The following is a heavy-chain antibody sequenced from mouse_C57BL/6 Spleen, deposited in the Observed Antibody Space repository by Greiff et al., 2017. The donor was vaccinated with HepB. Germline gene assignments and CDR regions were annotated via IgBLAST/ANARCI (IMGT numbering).Heavy chain of an antibody. Sequence: EVQLQQSGAELVRPGASVKLSCTASGFNIKDDYMHWVKQRPEQGLEWIGWIDPENGDTEYASKFQGKATITADTSSNTAYLQLSSLTSEDTAVYYCTINLITTVVATTPSDYWGQVAALTVSS. CDR1: GFNIKDDY. J-gene: IGHJ2*01. V-gene: IGHV14-4*01. D-gene: IGHD1-1*01. CDR3: TINLITTVVATTPSDY. CDR2: IDPENGDT.